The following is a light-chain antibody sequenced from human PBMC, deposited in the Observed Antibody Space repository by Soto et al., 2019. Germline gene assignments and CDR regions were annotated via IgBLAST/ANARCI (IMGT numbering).Light chain of an antibody. CDR3: QQRKYWPPLT. CDR1: QSVDIY. J-gene: IGKJ5*01. V-gene: IGKV3-11*01. CDR2: APS. Sequence: ETVLTQSPATLSLSPGETDTLSCRASQSVDIYVAWYQQKPGQAPRLPIWAPSNRATGIPARFSGSGSGTDFTLTIRSLEPEDFAVYYCQQRKYWPPLTCGQGTRLEI.